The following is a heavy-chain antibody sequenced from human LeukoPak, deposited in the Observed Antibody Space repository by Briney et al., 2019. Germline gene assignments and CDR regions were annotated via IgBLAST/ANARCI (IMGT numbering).Heavy chain of an antibody. D-gene: IGHD1-26*01. J-gene: IGHJ4*02. CDR1: GFTFSGNS. Sequence: PGGSLRLSCAASGFTFSGNSMHWVRQAPGQGLEWVAVISYDGKKKYYADSVKGRFTISRENSQNRQYLQMNSLIPEDAAVYYCAKEGGSNSDYFDYWGQGTLVTVSS. CDR3: AKEGGSNSDYFDY. CDR2: ISYDGKKK. V-gene: IGHV3-30*18.